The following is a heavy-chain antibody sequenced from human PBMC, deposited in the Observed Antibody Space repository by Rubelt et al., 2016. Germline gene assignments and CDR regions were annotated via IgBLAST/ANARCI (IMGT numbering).Heavy chain of an antibody. CDR3: AKGLADYYHFYYYMDV. CDR2: ISVSSTTI. Sequence: GGLVQPGGSLRLSCAASGFAFSGYTMNWVRQAPGKGLEWISYISVSSTTIYYADSVKGRFTISRDNARNSLYLQMNSLGDEDTAVYYCAKGLADYYHFYYYMDVWGQGTTVTVSS. D-gene: IGHD3-3*02. J-gene: IGHJ6*02. V-gene: IGHV3-48*02. CDR1: GFAFSGYT.